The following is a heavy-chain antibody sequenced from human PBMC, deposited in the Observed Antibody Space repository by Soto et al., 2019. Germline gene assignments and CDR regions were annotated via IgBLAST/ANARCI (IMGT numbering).Heavy chain of an antibody. V-gene: IGHV1-18*01. J-gene: IGHJ4*02. Sequence: QVQLVQSGPEAKQSGASVKVSCKASGYTSPTNGISWMRQAPGRGLEWMGWTSTFTNYAQKFKGRVTMNTDKTTSTAYMVLRILSSDDTDVYYCARDEDGASPFDFWGQGTLVPVSS. D-gene: IGHD3-16*01. CDR1: GYTSPTNG. CDR3: ARDEDGASPFDF. CDR2: TSTFT.